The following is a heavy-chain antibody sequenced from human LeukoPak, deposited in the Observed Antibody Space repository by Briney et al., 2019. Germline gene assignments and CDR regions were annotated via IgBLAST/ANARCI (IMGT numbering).Heavy chain of an antibody. CDR3: AKGRGYSSGAHDS. CDR2: INSGGTT. Sequence: GGSLRLSCAASEFSVSTRYMSWVRQAPGKGQEWVSVINSGGTTYYADSVKGRFTIFRDSLKNILYLQMKSLRAEDAAVYYCAKGRGYSSGAHDSWGQGTLVTVSS. CDR1: EFSVSTRY. D-gene: IGHD5-18*01. J-gene: IGHJ4*02. V-gene: IGHV3-53*01.